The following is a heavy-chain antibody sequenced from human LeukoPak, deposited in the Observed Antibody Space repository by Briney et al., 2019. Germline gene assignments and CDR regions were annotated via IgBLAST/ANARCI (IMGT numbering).Heavy chain of an antibody. CDR2: INGNGVT. CDR1: GGSIGFYF. Sequence: SETLSLICTVSGGSIGFYFWSWIRQSAGKGLEWIGRINGNGVTNYNPSLKSRVTMSVDTSKSQFSLNLSSVTAADTAVYYCARDFNCSGGSCYYHAFDIWGQGTMVTVSS. V-gene: IGHV4-4*07. D-gene: IGHD2-15*01. CDR3: ARDFNCSGGSCYYHAFDI. J-gene: IGHJ3*02.